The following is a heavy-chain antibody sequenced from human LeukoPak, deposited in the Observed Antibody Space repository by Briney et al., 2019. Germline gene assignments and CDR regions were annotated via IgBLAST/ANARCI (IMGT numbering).Heavy chain of an antibody. CDR3: ARELRYCSSTSCYSYFDY. Sequence: GGSLRLSCGASGFTFSSYSMNWVRQAPGKGPEWVSSISSSSSYIYYADSVKGRFTISRDNAKNSLYLQMNSLRAEDTAVYYCARELRYCSSTSCYSYFDYWGQGTLVTVSS. CDR1: GFTFSSYS. CDR2: ISSSSSYI. J-gene: IGHJ4*02. D-gene: IGHD2-2*02. V-gene: IGHV3-21*01.